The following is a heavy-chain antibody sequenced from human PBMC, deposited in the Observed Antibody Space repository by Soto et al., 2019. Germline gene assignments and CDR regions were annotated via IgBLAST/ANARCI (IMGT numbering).Heavy chain of an antibody. CDR3: ARDLRYSYGSNPGWFDP. CDR1: GGSISSYY. Sequence: SETLSLTCTVSGGSISSYYWSWIRQPPGKGLEWIGYIYYSGSTNYNPSLKSRVTISVDTSKNQFSLKLSSVTAADTAVYYCARDLRYSYGSNPGWFDPWGQGTLVTVSS. D-gene: IGHD5-18*01. J-gene: IGHJ5*02. V-gene: IGHV4-59*01. CDR2: IYYSGST.